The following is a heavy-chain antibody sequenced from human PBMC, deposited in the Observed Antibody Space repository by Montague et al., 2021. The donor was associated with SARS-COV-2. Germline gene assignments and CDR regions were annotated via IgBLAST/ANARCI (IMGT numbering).Heavy chain of an antibody. CDR1: GASVSSSD. J-gene: IGHJ2*01. CDR3: ARHGEMATIVGWWFFDL. CDR2: FYSVGST. V-gene: IGHV4-59*08. D-gene: IGHD5-24*01. Sequence: SETLSLTCTVSGASVSSSDWGWIRQSPGKGLEWIGYFYSVGSTDYNPSLKSRVTISRDTSKNQFSLKLSSVTAADTAVYYCARHGEMATIVGWWFFDLWGRGTLVTVSS.